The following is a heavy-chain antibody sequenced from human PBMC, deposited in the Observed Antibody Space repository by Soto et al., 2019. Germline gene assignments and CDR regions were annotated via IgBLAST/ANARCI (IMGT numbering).Heavy chain of an antibody. CDR3: ARRNILGGGFGLYYYYYLDV. Sequence: QVPLVQSGAEVRKPGASVEVSCKASGYTFTSYDINWVRQATGQGLEWMGWMNSNSGNTGYAQKFQGRVTMTRNTSIRTAYMELSSLRSEDTAVYYCARRNILGGGFGLYYYYYLDVWGKGTTVTVSS. J-gene: IGHJ6*03. V-gene: IGHV1-8*01. D-gene: IGHD1-26*01. CDR1: GYTFTSYD. CDR2: MNSNSGNT.